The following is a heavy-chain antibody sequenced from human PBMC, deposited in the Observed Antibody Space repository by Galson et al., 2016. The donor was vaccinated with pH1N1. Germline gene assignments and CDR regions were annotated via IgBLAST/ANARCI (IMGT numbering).Heavy chain of an antibody. CDR2: INGAGFVT. D-gene: IGHD7-27*01. CDR1: GFTFRDYG. J-gene: IGHJ4*02. V-gene: IGHV3-23*01. CDR3: AKDLPTSWDFDS. Sequence: SLRLSCAASGFTFRDYGMTWIRQAPGKGLEWVSSINGAGFVTYYSDSVKGRFTISRDNSRNMLFLQMNSLRADDTAVYYCAKDLPTSWDFDSWGRGTLVAVSS.